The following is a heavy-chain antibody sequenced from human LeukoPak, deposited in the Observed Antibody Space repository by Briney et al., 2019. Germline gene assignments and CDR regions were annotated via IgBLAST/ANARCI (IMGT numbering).Heavy chain of an antibody. J-gene: IGHJ4*02. CDR1: GGSISSFS. V-gene: IGHV4-4*07. CDR3: ARAPEFSSGWLLDC. CDR2: IYTTGST. D-gene: IGHD6-19*01. Sequence: PSETLSLTCTVSGGSISSFSWTWIRQPAGKGLEWIGRIYTTGSTNYNPSLKSRVTMSVDTSKNHFSLKVSSVSAADTGVYYCARAPEFSSGWLLDCWGQGSLVTVSS.